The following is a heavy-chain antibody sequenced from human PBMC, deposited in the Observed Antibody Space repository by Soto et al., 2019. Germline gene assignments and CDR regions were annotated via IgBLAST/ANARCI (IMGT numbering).Heavy chain of an antibody. CDR1: GFTFSRYP. CDR3: ARESEDLTSNFDY. J-gene: IGHJ4*02. V-gene: IGHV3-48*01. Sequence: GGSLRLSCAASGFTFSRYPMNWVRQAPGKGLEWVSYISSSSSIVYYVDSVKGRFTISRDNAKNSLYLQMNSLRAEDTAVYYCARESEDLTSNFDYWGQGTLVTVSS. CDR2: ISSSSSIV.